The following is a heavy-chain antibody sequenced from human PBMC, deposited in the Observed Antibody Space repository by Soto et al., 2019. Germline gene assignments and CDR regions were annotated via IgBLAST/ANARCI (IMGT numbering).Heavy chain of an antibody. Sequence: SSETLSLTCAVYGGSFSGYYWSWIRQPPGKGLEWIGEINHSGSTNYNPSLKSRVTISVDTSKNQFSLKLSSVTAADTAVYYCARVRNVLLWFGESSARFDPWGQGTLVNVSS. J-gene: IGHJ5*02. D-gene: IGHD3-10*01. V-gene: IGHV4-34*01. CDR3: ARVRNVLLWFGESSARFDP. CDR1: GGSFSGYY. CDR2: INHSGST.